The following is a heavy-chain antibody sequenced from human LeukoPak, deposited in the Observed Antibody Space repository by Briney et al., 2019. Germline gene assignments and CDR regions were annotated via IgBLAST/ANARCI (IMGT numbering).Heavy chain of an antibody. CDR3: ARTNSRSSNYYYGMDV. V-gene: IGHV3-33*01. J-gene: IGHJ6*02. D-gene: IGHD6-6*01. CDR1: GFTFSSYG. CDR2: IWYDGSNS. Sequence: GRSLRLPCAASGFTFSSYGMHWVRQAPGKGLEWLAVIWYDGSNSYYADSVKGQFTISRDNSKNTLYLQMNSLRAEDTAVYYCARTNSRSSNYYYGMDVWGQGTTVTVSS.